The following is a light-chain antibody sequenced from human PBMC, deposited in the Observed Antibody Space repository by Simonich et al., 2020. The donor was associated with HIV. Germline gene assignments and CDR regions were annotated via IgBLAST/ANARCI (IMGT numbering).Light chain of an antibody. Sequence: GQTPPPPPRSRPRITTTIAWNKHKPGQAPRLLIHDSTNRATGIPARFSGSGSGTNFTLTISRLEPEDFAVYYCQQYGSIFGQGTKLEIK. CDR1: PRITTT. V-gene: IGKV3-20*01. J-gene: IGKJ2*01. CDR2: DST. CDR3: QQYGSI.